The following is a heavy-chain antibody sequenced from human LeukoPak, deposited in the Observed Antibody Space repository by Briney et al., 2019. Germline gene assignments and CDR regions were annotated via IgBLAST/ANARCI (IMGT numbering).Heavy chain of an antibody. CDR1: GFTVSSNY. CDR3: ARDQATMIRNGFDI. V-gene: IGHV3-53*01. Sequence: GGSLRLSCAASGFTVSSNYMNWVRQAPGKGLEWVSVIYGGGKTYYADSVKGRFTLSRDDSKNMLFLQMNSLRVEDTAVYYCARDQATMIRNGFDIWGQGTAVTVSS. D-gene: IGHD3-10*01. CDR2: IYGGGKT. J-gene: IGHJ6*02.